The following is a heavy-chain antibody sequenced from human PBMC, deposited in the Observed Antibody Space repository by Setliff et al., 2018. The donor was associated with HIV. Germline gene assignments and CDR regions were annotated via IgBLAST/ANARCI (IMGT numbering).Heavy chain of an antibody. CDR3: ARRGRDGVFIMFATGFDP. D-gene: IGHD2-8*01. Sequence: SETLSLTCTVSGDSVTSETYCWGWIRQPPEKGLEWIGSSCYSRVTYYNSSLKRRATWSVDTPRNQLSLKLSSVTAADTAVYYCARRGRDGVFIMFATGFDPWGQGALVTVSS. CDR2: SCYSRVT. CDR1: GDSVTSETYC. J-gene: IGHJ5*02. V-gene: IGHV4-39*01.